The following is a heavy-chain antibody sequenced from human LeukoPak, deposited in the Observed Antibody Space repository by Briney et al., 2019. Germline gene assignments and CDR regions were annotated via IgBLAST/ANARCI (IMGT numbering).Heavy chain of an antibody. J-gene: IGHJ3*02. Sequence: GGSLRLSCAASGFTVSSDYMSWVRQAPGKGLEWVSVIYSSSITSYADSVKGRFTISRHNSKNTLYLQMNSLRADDTAVYYCARGRGAANDAFDIWGEGTMVTVS. CDR2: IYSSSIT. D-gene: IGHD3-10*01. CDR1: GFTVSSDY. CDR3: ARGRGAANDAFDI. V-gene: IGHV3-53*04.